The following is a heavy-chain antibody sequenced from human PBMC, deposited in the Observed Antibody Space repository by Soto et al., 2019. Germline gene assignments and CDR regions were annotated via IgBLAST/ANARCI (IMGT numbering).Heavy chain of an antibody. CDR2: ISYDERNK. CDR3: ARDEGSADYGGNSGDY. CDR1: GFTFSYYG. Sequence: QVQLVESGGGMVLPGRSLRLSCAASGFTFSYYGMHWVRQAPGKGLEWVAVISYDERNKYYADSVKGRFTISRDNSKNMLYLQMNSLRVEDSAVYYCARDEGSADYGGNSGDYWGQGTLVTVSS. V-gene: IGHV3-30*03. D-gene: IGHD4-17*01. J-gene: IGHJ4*02.